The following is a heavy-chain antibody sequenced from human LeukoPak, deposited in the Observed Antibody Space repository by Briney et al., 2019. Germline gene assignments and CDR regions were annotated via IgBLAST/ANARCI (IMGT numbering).Heavy chain of an antibody. J-gene: IGHJ4*02. Sequence: MASETLSLTCAVAGGSIGISNWWSGVRQPPGKGLEWIGEIYHSGSTNYNPSLKSRVTISVDKSKNQFSLKLSSVTAADTAVYYCARVYNSGWSLGLDYWGQGTLVTVSS. CDR2: IYHSGST. V-gene: IGHV4-4*02. D-gene: IGHD6-19*01. CDR3: ARVYNSGWSLGLDY. CDR1: GGSIGISNW.